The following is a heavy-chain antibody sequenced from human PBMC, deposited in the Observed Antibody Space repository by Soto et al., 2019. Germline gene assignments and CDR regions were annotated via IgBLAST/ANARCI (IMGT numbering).Heavy chain of an antibody. CDR2: ISYDGSNK. V-gene: IGHV3-30-3*01. CDR1: VFTFSSYA. J-gene: IGHJ6*02. CDR3: ARDRYGMDV. Sequence: GGSLRLSCASSVFTFSSYAMHWVRQAPGKGLEWVAVISYDGSNKYYADSVKGRFTISRDNSKNTLYLQMNSLRAEDTAVYYCARDRYGMDVWGQGTTVTVSS.